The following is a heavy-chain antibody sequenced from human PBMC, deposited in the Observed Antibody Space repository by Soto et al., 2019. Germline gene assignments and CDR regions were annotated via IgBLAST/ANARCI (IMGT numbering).Heavy chain of an antibody. V-gene: IGHV1-3*01. CDR2: INAGNGNT. Sequence: ASVKVSCKASGYTFTSYAMHWVRQAPGQRLEWMGWINAGNGNTKYSQKFQGRVTITRDTSASTAYMELSSLRSEDTAVYYCGGIIVVVTALDYGGQGTLVPVSS. CDR3: GGIIVVVTALDY. D-gene: IGHD2-21*02. CDR1: GYTFTSYA. J-gene: IGHJ4*02.